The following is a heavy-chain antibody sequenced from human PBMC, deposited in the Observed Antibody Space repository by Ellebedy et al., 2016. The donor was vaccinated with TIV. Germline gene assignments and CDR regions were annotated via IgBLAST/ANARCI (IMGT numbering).Heavy chain of an antibody. CDR3: AALGQWLVDTWGY. CDR2: ITHSGGT. V-gene: IGHV4-34*01. J-gene: IGHJ4*02. D-gene: IGHD6-19*01. CDR1: GGSFSGYY. Sequence: MPSETLSLTCAVSGGSFSGYYWSWIRQPPGKGLEWIGEITHSGGTSYNPSLKSRVTISVDTSKTYLSLILRFVTAADTAVYYCAALGQWLVDTWGYWGQGNLVIVSS.